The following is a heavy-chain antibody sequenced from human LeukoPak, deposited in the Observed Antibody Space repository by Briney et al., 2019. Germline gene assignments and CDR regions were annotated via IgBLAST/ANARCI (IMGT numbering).Heavy chain of an antibody. CDR3: ATALGPNWFDP. V-gene: IGHV3-74*01. CDR2: IKSDGSST. CDR1: GVTFSSYW. Sequence: GGSLRLSCAASGVTFSSYWMHWVRQAPGKGLVWVSRIKSDGSSTSYACSVKGRFTISRDNAKKTLYLQMNSLRAEETAVYYCATALGPNWFDPWGQGTMVTVSS. J-gene: IGHJ5*02.